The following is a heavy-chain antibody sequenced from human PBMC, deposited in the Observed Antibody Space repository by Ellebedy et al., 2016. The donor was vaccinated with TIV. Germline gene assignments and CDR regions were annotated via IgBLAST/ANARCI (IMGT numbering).Heavy chain of an antibody. CDR3: GRSGYGSGWSFDY. Sequence: AASVKVSCKASGYTFIGYYMHWVRQAPGQGLEWMRWINPKNGDTSYAQKFQGRVTMTRDPSISTAYMELSRLGSDDTAVYYCGRSGYGSGWSFDYWGQGTLVTVSS. V-gene: IGHV1-2*02. CDR2: INPKNGDT. J-gene: IGHJ4*02. D-gene: IGHD6-19*01. CDR1: GYTFIGYY.